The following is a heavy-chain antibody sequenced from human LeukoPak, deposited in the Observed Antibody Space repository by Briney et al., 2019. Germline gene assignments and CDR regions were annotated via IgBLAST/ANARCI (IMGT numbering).Heavy chain of an antibody. CDR1: GFIFNTYS. Sequence: GGSLRLSCAASGFIFNTYSMNWVRQALGKGLEWLSYITSTSYAMYYADSVKGRFTISRDNARDSLHLQMNSLRAEDTAVYYCARVAPGHDVGRGYFDYWGQGTLVTVSS. CDR2: ITSTSYAM. V-gene: IGHV3-48*01. J-gene: IGHJ4*02. D-gene: IGHD2-21*01. CDR3: ARVAPGHDVGRGYFDY.